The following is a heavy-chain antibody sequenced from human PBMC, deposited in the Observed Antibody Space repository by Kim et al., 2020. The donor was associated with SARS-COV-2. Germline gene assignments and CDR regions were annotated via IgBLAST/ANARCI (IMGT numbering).Heavy chain of an antibody. CDR2: IYIGGNT. V-gene: IGHV3-66*01. CDR1: GFFVSGNY. J-gene: IGHJ4*02. Sequence: GGSLRLSCAASGFFVSGNYMSWVRQSARKGLEWVAVIYIGGNTFYADSVKGRFTISRDNSKNTLYLQMSSLRAEDTAVYYCARTGTLGFGAWTYSPPNSWGQGPLVTVSS. CDR3: ARTGTLGFGAWTYSPPNS. D-gene: IGHD3-10*01.